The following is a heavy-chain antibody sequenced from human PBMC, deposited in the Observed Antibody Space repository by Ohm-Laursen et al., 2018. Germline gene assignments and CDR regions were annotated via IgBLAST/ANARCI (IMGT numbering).Heavy chain of an antibody. CDR1: GFTFSSYT. D-gene: IGHD2/OR15-2a*01. J-gene: IGHJ6*02. Sequence: SLRLSCSASGFTFSSYTMTWVRQAPGKGLEWVSGISGTGGDTFYADSVKGRFTISGDNSKNTLYLQMNSLRAEDTAVYYCARDRGVIGYYYYGMDVWGQGTTVTVSS. CDR3: ARDRGVIGYYYYGMDV. CDR2: ISGTGGDT. V-gene: IGHV3-23*01.